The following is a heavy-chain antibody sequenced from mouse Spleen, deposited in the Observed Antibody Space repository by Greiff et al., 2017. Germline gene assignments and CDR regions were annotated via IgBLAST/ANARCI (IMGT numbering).Heavy chain of an antibody. CDR2: INPNNGGT. CDR1: GYTFTDYN. Sequence: EVQLQQSGPELVKPGASVKIPCKASGYTFTDYNMDWVKQSHGKSLEWIGDINPNNGGTIYNQKFKGKATLTVDKSSSTAYMELRSLTSEDTAVYYCARMGMITTGGWYFDVWGAGTTVTVSS. V-gene: IGHV1-18*01. D-gene: IGHD2-4*01. CDR3: ARMGMITTGGWYFDV. J-gene: IGHJ1*01.